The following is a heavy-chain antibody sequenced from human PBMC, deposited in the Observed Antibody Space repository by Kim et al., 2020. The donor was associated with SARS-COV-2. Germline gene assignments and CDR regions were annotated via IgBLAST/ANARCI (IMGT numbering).Heavy chain of an antibody. CDR3: ARALGYSSSWYYFDY. Sequence: PSLKSRVTIAVNTSKNQFSRKLSSVSAGDTAVYYCARALGYSSSWYYFDYWGQGTLVTVSS. V-gene: IGHV4-59*01. D-gene: IGHD6-13*01. J-gene: IGHJ4*02.